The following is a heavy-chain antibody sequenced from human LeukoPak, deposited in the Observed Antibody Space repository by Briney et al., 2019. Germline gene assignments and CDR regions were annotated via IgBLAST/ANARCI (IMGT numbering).Heavy chain of an antibody. CDR3: ARDLAPRDYYYYMDV. Sequence: GASVKVSCKASGGTFSSYAISWVRQAPGQGLEWMGGIIPIFGTANYAQKFQGRVTITADESTSTAYMELSSLRSEDTAVYYCARDLAPRDYYYYMDVWGKGTTVTVSS. CDR1: GGTFSSYA. V-gene: IGHV1-69*13. J-gene: IGHJ6*03. CDR2: IIPIFGTA.